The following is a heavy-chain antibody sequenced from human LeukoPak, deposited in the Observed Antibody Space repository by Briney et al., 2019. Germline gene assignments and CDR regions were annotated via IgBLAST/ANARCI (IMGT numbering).Heavy chain of an antibody. D-gene: IGHD3-10*01. Sequence: GGSLRLSCAASGFTFSSYEMNWVRQAPGKGLEWVSYISSSGSTIYYADSVKGRFTISRDNAKNSLYLQMNSLRAEDTAVYYCAKDAGSYVPNPFDYWGQGTLVTVSS. CDR3: AKDAGSYVPNPFDY. CDR2: ISSSGSTI. CDR1: GFTFSSYE. J-gene: IGHJ4*02. V-gene: IGHV3-48*03.